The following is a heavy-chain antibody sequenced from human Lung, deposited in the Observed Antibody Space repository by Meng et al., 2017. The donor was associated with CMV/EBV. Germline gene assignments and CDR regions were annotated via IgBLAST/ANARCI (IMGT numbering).Heavy chain of an antibody. V-gene: IGHV1-2*02. CDR1: GYTFTGYY. J-gene: IGHJ4*02. CDR2: INPNSGGT. D-gene: IGHD5-12*01. Sequence: ASXXVSCKASGYTFTGYYMHWVRQAPGQGLEWMGWINPNSGGTNYAQKFQGRVTMTRDTSISTAYMELSRLRSDDTAVYYCAREFTVATSLWGQGTLVTGAS. CDR3: AREFTVATSL.